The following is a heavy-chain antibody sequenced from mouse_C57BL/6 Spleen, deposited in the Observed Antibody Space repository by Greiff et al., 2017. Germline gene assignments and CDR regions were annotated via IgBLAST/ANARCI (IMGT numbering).Heavy chain of an antibody. CDR2: INPNYGTT. CDR3: ARGVYYGNYEDAMDY. V-gene: IGHV1-39*01. D-gene: IGHD2-1*01. J-gene: IGHJ4*01. Sequence: EVKLVESGPELVKPGASVKISCKASGYSFTDYNMNWVKQSNGKSLEWIGVINPNYGTTSYNQKFKGKATLTVDQSSSTAYMQLNSLTSEDSADDYCARGVYYGNYEDAMDYWGQGTSVTVSS. CDR1: GYSFTDYN.